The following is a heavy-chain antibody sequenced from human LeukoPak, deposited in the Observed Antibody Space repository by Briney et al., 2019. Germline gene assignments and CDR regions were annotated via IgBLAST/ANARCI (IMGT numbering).Heavy chain of an antibody. CDR3: ARAGYDFWSGDAFDI. D-gene: IGHD3-3*01. Sequence: PSETLSLTCAVYGGSFSGYYWSWIRQPPGKGLEWIGEINHSGSTNYNPSLKSRVTISVDTSKNQFSLKLSSVTAADTAVYYCARAGYDFWSGDAFDIWGQGTMVTVSS. J-gene: IGHJ3*02. CDR1: GGSFSGYY. V-gene: IGHV4-34*01. CDR2: INHSGST.